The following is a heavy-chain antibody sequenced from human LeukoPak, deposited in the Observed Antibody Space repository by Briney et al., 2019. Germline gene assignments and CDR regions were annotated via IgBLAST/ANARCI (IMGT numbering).Heavy chain of an antibody. J-gene: IGHJ4*02. V-gene: IGHV3-53*01. CDR1: GFTSSSYT. CDR3: ARGPPQMIVPIY. D-gene: IGHD3-22*01. CDR2: IYSGGST. Sequence: PGGSLRLSCAASGFTSSSYTLNWVRQAPGKGLEWVSVIYSGGSTYYADSVKGRFTISRDNSKNTLYLQMNSLRVEDTAVYYCARGPPQMIVPIYWGQGTLVTVSS.